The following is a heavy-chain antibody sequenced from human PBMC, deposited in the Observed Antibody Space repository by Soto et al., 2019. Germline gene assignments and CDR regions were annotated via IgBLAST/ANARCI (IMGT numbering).Heavy chain of an antibody. CDR1: GGTFSSYA. D-gene: IGHD5-12*01. V-gene: IGHV1-69*06. CDR3: ARGGYNSWAYYYYGMDV. CDR2: IIPIFGTA. J-gene: IGHJ6*02. Sequence: GASVKVSCKASGGTFSSYAISWVRQAPGQGLEWMGGIIPIFGTANYAQKFQGRVTITADKSTSTAYMELSSLRSEDTAVYYCARGGYNSWAYYYYGMDVWGQGTTVTVSS.